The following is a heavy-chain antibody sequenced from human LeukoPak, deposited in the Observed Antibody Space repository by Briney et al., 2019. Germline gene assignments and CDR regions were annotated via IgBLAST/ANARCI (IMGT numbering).Heavy chain of an antibody. D-gene: IGHD2-2*01. Sequence: GRSLRLSCAASGFTFSSYAMHWVRQAPGKGLEWVAVISYDGSNKYYADSVKGRFTISRDNSKNTLYLQMNSLRAEDTAVYYCAKDRVVVVPAPGYFQHWGQGTLVTVSS. CDR3: AKDRVVVVPAPGYFQH. CDR1: GFTFSSYA. CDR2: ISYDGSNK. V-gene: IGHV3-30-3*01. J-gene: IGHJ1*01.